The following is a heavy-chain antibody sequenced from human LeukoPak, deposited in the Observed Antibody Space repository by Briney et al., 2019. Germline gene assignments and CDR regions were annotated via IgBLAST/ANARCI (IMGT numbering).Heavy chain of an antibody. D-gene: IGHD6-6*01. CDR1: GFTFSSYG. V-gene: IGHV3-23*01. CDR3: AKAVYSSSYAFDI. J-gene: IGHJ3*02. CDR2: ISGSGGST. Sequence: GGSLRLSCAASGFTFSSYGMSWVRQAPGKGLEWVSAISGSGGSTYYADSVKGRFAISRDNSKNSLYLQMNSLRTEDTALYYCAKAVYSSSYAFDIWGQGTMVTVSS.